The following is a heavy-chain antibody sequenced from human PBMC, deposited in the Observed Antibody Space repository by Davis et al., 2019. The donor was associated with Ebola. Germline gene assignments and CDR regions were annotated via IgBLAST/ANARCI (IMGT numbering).Heavy chain of an antibody. D-gene: IGHD3-3*01. CDR2: INSDGSST. CDR1: GFTFSDYW. V-gene: IGHV3-74*01. J-gene: IGHJ6*02. Sequence: HTGGSLRLSCAASGFTFSDYWMHWVRQAPGKGLVWVSRINSDGSSTNYADSVKGRFTISRDNAKNTLYLQMNSLRAEDTALYYCAKALRFLEYGMDVWGQGTTVTVSS. CDR3: AKALRFLEYGMDV.